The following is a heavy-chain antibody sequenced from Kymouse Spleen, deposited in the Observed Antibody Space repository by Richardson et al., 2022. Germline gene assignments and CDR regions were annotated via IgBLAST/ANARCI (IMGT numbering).Heavy chain of an antibody. D-gene: IGHD1-7*01. J-gene: IGHJ4*02. CDR1: GFTFSGSA. V-gene: IGHV3-73*02. Sequence: EVQLVESGGGLVQPGGSLKLSCAASGFTFSGSAMHWVRQASGKGLEWVGRIRSKANSYATAYAASVKGRFTISRDDSKNTAYLQMNSLKTEDTAVYYCTRHDITGTTGDYWGQGTLVTVSS. CDR2: IRSKANSYAT. CDR3: TRHDITGTTGDY.